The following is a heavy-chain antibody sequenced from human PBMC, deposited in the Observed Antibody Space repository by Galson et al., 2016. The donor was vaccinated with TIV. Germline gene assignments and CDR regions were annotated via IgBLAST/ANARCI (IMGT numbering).Heavy chain of an antibody. CDR1: GDTFTSYP. Sequence: SVKVSCKASGDTFTSYPFNWVRQAPGQGLEWMGGIIPLFGTANYAQKFQGRVTVTADESTSTVYLDLSSLRSEATAVYYCAKDRNTALDTYHYYYGMDVWGQGTTVTVSS. CDR2: IIPLFGTA. CDR3: AKDRNTALDTYHYYYGMDV. J-gene: IGHJ6*02. V-gene: IGHV1-69*13. D-gene: IGHD5-18*01.